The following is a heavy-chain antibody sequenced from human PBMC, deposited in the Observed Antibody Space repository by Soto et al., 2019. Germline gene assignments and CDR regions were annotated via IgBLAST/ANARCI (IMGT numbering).Heavy chain of an antibody. V-gene: IGHV4-59*08. J-gene: IGHJ5*02. CDR2: IYYSGST. D-gene: IGHD6-19*01. CDR1: GGSISSYY. CDR3: ARQGGWYGGRDWFDP. Sequence: QVQLQESGPGLVKPSETLSLTCTVSGGSISSYYWSWIRQPPGKGLEWIGYIYYSGSTNYNPSPKSRGSISVDKSKNHSCLKLNSVTAADTAVYYCARQGGWYGGRDWFDPWGQGNLVTVSS.